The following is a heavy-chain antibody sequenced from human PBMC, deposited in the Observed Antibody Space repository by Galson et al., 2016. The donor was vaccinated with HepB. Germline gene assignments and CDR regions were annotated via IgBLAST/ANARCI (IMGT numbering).Heavy chain of an antibody. CDR1: AGTISITGYY. CDR2: IYHSGKT. D-gene: IGHD3-22*01. CDR3: AGGYYDYYFDF. J-gene: IGHJ4*02. Sequence: TLSLTCTVSAGTISITGYYWSWIRQHPGKGLEWIGYIYHSGKTYYNPSLKSRITISLDTSKNQFSLKLSSVSAADTAVYYCAGGYYDYYFDFWGQGTLVTVSS. V-gene: IGHV4-31*03.